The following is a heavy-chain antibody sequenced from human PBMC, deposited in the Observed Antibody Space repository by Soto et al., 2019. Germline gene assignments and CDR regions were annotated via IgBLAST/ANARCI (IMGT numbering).Heavy chain of an antibody. CDR3: AREGDCGGECYPTAFDY. D-gene: IGHD2-21*01. CDR1: GFTFSSYW. V-gene: IGHV3-74*01. Sequence: EVQLVESGGGLVQPGGSLRLSCAASGFTFSSYWMHWVRQAPGKGLVWVSRINSDGSSTSYADSVKGRFTISRDNAKNTLYLQMNSLRAEDTAVYYCAREGDCGGECYPTAFDYWGQGTLVTVSS. J-gene: IGHJ4*02. CDR2: INSDGSST.